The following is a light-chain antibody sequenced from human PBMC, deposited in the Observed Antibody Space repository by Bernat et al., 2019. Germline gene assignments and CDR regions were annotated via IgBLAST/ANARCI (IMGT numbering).Light chain of an antibody. J-gene: IGLJ3*02. V-gene: IGLV2-23*02. CDR3: CSHTGRTFWV. CDR2: EVT. Sequence: QSALTQPASVSGSPGQSITISCTATNSDVGSYDHVSWYQQHPGKVPKLMIYEVTRRPSGVSNRFSGSKSGNTAYLTISGLQAEDEADYYGCSHTGRTFWVFGRGTRLTVL. CDR1: NSDVGSYDH.